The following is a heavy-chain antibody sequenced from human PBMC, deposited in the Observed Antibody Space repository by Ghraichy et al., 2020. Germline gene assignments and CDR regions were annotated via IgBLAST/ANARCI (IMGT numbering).Heavy chain of an antibody. V-gene: IGHV3-21*01. J-gene: IGHJ4*02. CDR1: GFTFSSYS. CDR3: AREPRVATNHFDY. D-gene: IGHD5-12*01. CDR2: ISSSSSYI. Sequence: GESLRLSCAASGFTFSSYSMNWVRQAPGKGLEWVSSISSSSSYIYYADSVKGRFTISRDNAKNSLYLQMNSLRAEDTAVYYCAREPRVATNHFDYWGQGTLVTVSS.